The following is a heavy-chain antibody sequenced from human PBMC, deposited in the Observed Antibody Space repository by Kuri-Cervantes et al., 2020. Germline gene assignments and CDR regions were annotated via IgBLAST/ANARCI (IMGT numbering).Heavy chain of an antibody. J-gene: IGHJ4*02. CDR1: GYTFTSHY. D-gene: IGHD6-13*01. CDR3: ARETVIAALDY. CDR2: INPSGDMT. Sequence: ASVKVSCKASGYTFTSHYMHWVRQAPGQGLEWMAIINPSGDMTWYAQKVQGRVTLTRDTSTSTDYMELSSLRSDDTAVYYCARETVIAALDYWGQGTLVTVSS. V-gene: IGHV1-46*04.